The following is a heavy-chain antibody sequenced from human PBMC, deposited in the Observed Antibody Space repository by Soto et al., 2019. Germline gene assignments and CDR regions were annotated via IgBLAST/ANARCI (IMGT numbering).Heavy chain of an antibody. D-gene: IGHD6-13*01. CDR1: GYTFTSYG. CDR3: ARDLGGGISAP. CDR2: INAYNGNT. Sequence: QVLVVQSGAEVKKPGASVKVSCKASGYTFTSYGISWVRQAPGQGLEWMGWINAYNGNTKYAQKLPGKVTMTTDTPTSTAYMELRSLRADDTAVYYCARDLGGGISAPWGQGTLVTVSS. J-gene: IGHJ5*02. V-gene: IGHV1-18*01.